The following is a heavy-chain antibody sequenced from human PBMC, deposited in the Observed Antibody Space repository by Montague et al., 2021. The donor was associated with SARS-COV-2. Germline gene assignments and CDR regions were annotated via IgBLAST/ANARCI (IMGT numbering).Heavy chain of an antibody. J-gene: IGHJ4*02. D-gene: IGHD1-1*01. CDR3: ARAQNTCFIANCVNYFEV. Sequence: SETLSLTCAVSGGSISSYYWSWIWQSPGKGLEWIGYVHYTGSTKYNPSLKTRVTLSLDTPKKHFSLKLKSVTAADTAVYYCARAQNTCFIANCVNYFEVWGLGTLVTVSS. CDR2: VHYTGST. CDR1: GGSISSYY. V-gene: IGHV4-59*01.